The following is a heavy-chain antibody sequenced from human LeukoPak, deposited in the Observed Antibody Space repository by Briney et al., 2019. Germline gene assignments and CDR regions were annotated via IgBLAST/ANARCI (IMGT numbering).Heavy chain of an antibody. J-gene: IGHJ4*02. CDR1: GYTFTTYD. CDR3: ARDSDGYNLMLDY. D-gene: IGHD5-24*01. Sequence: GASVKVSCKASGYTFTTYDINWVRQATGQGLEWMGWVNPNSGNTGYAQNFQDRVTMTRDTSISTAYMELSSLTSEDTAVYYCARDSDGYNLMLDYWGQGTLVTVSS. CDR2: VNPNSGNT. V-gene: IGHV1-8*01.